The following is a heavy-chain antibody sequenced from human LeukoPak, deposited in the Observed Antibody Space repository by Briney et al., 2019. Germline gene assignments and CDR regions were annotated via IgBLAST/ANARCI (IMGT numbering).Heavy chain of an antibody. D-gene: IGHD6-13*01. CDR2: IIPILGIA. CDR3: ASATSYEGVAAARSHAFDI. Sequence: SVKVSCKASGGTFSSYTISWVRQAPGQGLEWMGRIIPILGIANYAQKFQGRVTITADKSTSTAYMELSSLRSEDTAVYYCASATSYEGVAAARSHAFDIWGQGTMVTASS. V-gene: IGHV1-69*02. J-gene: IGHJ3*02. CDR1: GGTFSSYT.